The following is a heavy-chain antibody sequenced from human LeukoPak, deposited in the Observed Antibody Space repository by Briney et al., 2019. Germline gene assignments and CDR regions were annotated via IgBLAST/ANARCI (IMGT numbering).Heavy chain of an antibody. CDR3: AKGGGSGWYWEEY. V-gene: IGHV3-23*01. D-gene: IGHD6-19*01. J-gene: IGHJ4*02. Sequence: GGSLRLSCAASGFTFSSYAMSWVRQPPGKGREWVSAISGSGGSTYYADFVKGRFTISRDNSKNTLYLQMNSLRAEDTAVYYCAKGGGSGWYWEEYWGQGTLVTVSS. CDR1: GFTFSSYA. CDR2: ISGSGGST.